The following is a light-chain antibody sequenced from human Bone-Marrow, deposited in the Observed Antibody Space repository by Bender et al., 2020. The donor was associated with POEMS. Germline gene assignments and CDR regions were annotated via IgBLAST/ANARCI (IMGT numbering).Light chain of an antibody. CDR2: EVT. CDR1: SSDVGSYNL. V-gene: IGLV2-23*02. J-gene: IGLJ1*01. Sequence: QSDLTQPASVSGSPGQSITISCTGTSSDVGSYNLVSWYQQHPGKAPKLMIYEVTKRPSGVSNRFSGSKSGNTASLTISGLQAEDEADYYCCSYAGNRNVFGTGTKVTVL. CDR3: CSYAGNRNV.